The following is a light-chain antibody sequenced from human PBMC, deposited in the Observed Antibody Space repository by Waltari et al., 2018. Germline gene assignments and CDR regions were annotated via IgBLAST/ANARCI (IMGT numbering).Light chain of an antibody. V-gene: IGLV1-47*01. CDR1: TSNVARNY. J-gene: IGLJ2*01. CDR2: RNN. Sequence: QPVLTQPSSASGTPGQSVTISCSGSTSNVARNYVHWYQQFPGTAPKLLMSRNNKRPSGVSDRFSASKSGTSASLAISGLRSEDEATYYCAAWDDTLSALLFGGGTNLTVL. CDR3: AAWDDTLSALL.